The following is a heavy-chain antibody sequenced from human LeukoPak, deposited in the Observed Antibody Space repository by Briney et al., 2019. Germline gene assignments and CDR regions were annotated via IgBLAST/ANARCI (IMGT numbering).Heavy chain of an antibody. CDR2: IHYSGTT. CDR1: GGSISGYF. V-gene: IGHV4-59*01. CDR3: ARYGLVEFRNAFQY. Sequence: SETLSLTCTVSGGSISGYFWSWIRQPPEKQLEWIAYIHYSGTTNYKPSLKSRVTISLDTSRSQFSLKLTSVTAADTAVYYCARYGLVEFRNAFQYWGQGILVSVSS. D-gene: IGHD6-6*01. J-gene: IGHJ1*01.